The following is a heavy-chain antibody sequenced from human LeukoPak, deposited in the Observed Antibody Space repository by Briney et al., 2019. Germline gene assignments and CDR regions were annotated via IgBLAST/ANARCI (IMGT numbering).Heavy chain of an antibody. D-gene: IGHD7-27*01. V-gene: IGHV4-59*08. CDR3: ARLAHWAGFDY. CDR1: GGSISSYY. CDR2: IYYSGST. J-gene: IGHJ4*02. Sequence: SETLSLTCTVSGGSISSYYWSWIRQPPGKGLEWIGYIYYSGSTNYNPSLKSRVTISVDTSKNQFSLKLSSVTAADTAVYYCARLAHWAGFDYWGQGTLVTVSS.